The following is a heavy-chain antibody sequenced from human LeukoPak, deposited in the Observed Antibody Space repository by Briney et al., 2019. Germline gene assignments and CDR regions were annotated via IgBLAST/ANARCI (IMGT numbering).Heavy chain of an antibody. Sequence: SETLSLTCAVYGGSFSGYYWSWIRQPPGKGLEWIGEINHSGSTNYNPSLKSRVTISVDTSKNQFSLKLSSVTAADTAVYYCARPLSGWYGDAAFDIWGQGTMVTVSS. J-gene: IGHJ3*02. CDR1: GGSFSGYY. D-gene: IGHD6-19*01. CDR3: ARPLSGWYGDAAFDI. CDR2: INHSGST. V-gene: IGHV4-34*01.